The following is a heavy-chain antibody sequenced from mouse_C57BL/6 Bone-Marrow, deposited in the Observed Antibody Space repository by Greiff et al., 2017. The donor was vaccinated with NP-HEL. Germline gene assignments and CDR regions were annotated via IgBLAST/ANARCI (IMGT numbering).Heavy chain of an antibody. CDR1: GFSLTSYA. Sequence: VQLVESGPGLVAPSQSLSITCTVSGFSLTSYAISWVRQPPGKGLEWLGVIWTGGGTNYNSALKSRLSISKDNSKSQVFLKMNSLQTDDTARYYCARKSYYYGSSFLYYAMDYWGQGTSVTVSS. J-gene: IGHJ4*01. CDR2: IWTGGGT. V-gene: IGHV2-9-1*01. D-gene: IGHD1-1*01. CDR3: ARKSYYYGSSFLYYAMDY.